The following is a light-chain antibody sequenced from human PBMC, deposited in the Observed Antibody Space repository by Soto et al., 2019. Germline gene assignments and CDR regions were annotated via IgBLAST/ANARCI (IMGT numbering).Light chain of an antibody. CDR3: QQRSNG. J-gene: IGKJ2*01. V-gene: IGKV3-11*01. CDR1: RSVGTY. CDR2: GAS. Sequence: EIVLTQSPDTLSSSPGERAILSCRASRSVGTYLVWYQQKPGQAPRLLLYGASNRATGIPARFSGSGSGTDFTLTISSLEAEDVAVYYCQQRSNGFGQGTKLDIK.